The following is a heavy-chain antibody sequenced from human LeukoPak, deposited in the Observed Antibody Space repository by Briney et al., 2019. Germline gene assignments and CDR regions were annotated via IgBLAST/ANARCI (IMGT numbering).Heavy chain of an antibody. CDR2: IYYSGST. V-gene: IGHV4-59*01. D-gene: IGHD4-23*01. CDR3: ASALVDYGGNPDAFDI. CDR1: GASIRGYY. Sequence: PSETLSLTCTVSGASIRGYYWSWIRQPPGKGLEWVGYIYYSGSTNYNPSLKSRVTISVDTSKNQFSLKLSSVTAADTAVYYCASALVDYGGNPDAFDIWGQGTMVTVSS. J-gene: IGHJ3*02.